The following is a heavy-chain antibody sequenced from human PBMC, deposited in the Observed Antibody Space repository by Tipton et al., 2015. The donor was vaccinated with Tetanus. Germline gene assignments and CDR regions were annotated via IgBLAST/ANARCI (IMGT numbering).Heavy chain of an antibody. CDR3: ASGSALDY. J-gene: IGHJ4*02. Sequence: GLVKPSETLSLTCGVFGDYLSDYYWTWVRQAPGKGLEWVSSISSTSTYIYYADSLKGRFTISRDNAKNSLYLQMNSLRAEDTAVYYCASGSALDYWGQGTLVTVSS. CDR1: GDYLSDYY. V-gene: IGHV3-21*01. D-gene: IGHD6-25*01. CDR2: ISSTSTYI.